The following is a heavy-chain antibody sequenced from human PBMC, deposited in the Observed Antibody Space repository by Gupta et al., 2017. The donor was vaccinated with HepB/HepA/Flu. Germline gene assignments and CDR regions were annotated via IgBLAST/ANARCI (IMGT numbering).Heavy chain of an antibody. CDR3: ARGLHRYNIAFDY. J-gene: IGHJ4*02. D-gene: IGHD5-12*01. CDR1: GFTFSDYY. CDR2: ISGSGSVI. V-gene: IGHV3-11*01. Sequence: QVQLVESGGGLVKPGGSLRLSCAASGFTFSDYYMSWFRLAPGKGLEWVSYISGSGSVIYYADSVRGRFTVSRDNTKNSLSLQMSSLRADDTAMYYCARGLHRYNIAFDYWGQGNLVTVSS.